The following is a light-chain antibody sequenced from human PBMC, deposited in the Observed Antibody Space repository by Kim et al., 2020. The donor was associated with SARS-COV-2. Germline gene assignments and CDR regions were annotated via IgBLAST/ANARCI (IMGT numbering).Light chain of an antibody. Sequence: LSASVGDRVTITCRASHDISKYLAWYQQKPGKAPKILMFAASILQSGVPSRFSGSGSGTEFTLTISSLQPEDFATYYCQHLNSYPTFGQGTKLEI. V-gene: IGKV1-9*01. CDR2: AAS. J-gene: IGKJ2*01. CDR1: HDISKY. CDR3: QHLNSYPT.